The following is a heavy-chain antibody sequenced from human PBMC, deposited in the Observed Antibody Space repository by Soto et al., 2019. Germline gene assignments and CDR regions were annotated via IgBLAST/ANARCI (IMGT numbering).Heavy chain of an antibody. CDR1: GFTFSSYA. J-gene: IGHJ2*01. CDR3: ASSSWYWYFDL. Sequence: QVQLVESGGGVVQPGRSLRLSCAASGFTFSSYAMHWVRQAPGKGLEWGAVISYDGSNKYYADSVKGRFTISRDNSKNTLYLQMNSLRAEDTAVYYCASSSWYWYFDLWGRGTLVTVSS. D-gene: IGHD6-13*01. V-gene: IGHV3-30-3*01. CDR2: ISYDGSNK.